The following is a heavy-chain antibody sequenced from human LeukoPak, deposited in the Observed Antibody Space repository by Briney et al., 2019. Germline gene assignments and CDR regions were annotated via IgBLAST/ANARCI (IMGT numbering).Heavy chain of an antibody. J-gene: IGHJ4*02. V-gene: IGHV4-39*01. CDR3: ASLLLDSSSWYRVGRYFDY. CDR2: IYYSGST. CDR1: GGSISSSSYY. D-gene: IGHD6-13*01. Sequence: PSETPSLTCTVSGGSISSSSYYWGWIRQPPGKGLEWIGSIYYSGSTYYNPSLKSRVTISVDTSKNQFSLKLSSVTAADTAVYYCASLLLDSSSWYRVGRYFDYWGQGTLVTVSS.